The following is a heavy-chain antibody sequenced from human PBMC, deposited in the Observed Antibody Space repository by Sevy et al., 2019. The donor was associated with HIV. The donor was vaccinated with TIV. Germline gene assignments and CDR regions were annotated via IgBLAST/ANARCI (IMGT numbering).Heavy chain of an antibody. CDR2: VNHREVT. D-gene: IGHD3-3*01. CDR3: ARFDTRIKIFGVRRGIY. V-gene: IGHV4-34*01. Sequence: SETLSLTCTVYGASFNDFYWTWIRQPPGKGLEWIGEVNHREVTNYNPSLKSRVTISVDASNSQFSLELTSVTAADTAVYYCARFDTRIKIFGVRRGIYWGPGTLVTVSS. CDR1: GASFNDFY. J-gene: IGHJ4*02.